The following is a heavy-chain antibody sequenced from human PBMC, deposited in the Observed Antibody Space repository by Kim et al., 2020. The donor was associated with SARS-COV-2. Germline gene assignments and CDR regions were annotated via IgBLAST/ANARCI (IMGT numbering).Heavy chain of an antibody. J-gene: IGHJ4*02. CDR3: APSMGSGFYFDY. V-gene: IGHV3-23*01. CDR1: GFTFSAYA. D-gene: IGHD2-8*01. Sequence: GGSLRLSCAASGFTFSAYAMSWVRQAPGKGLEWVSSISGSVDSTDYADSVKGRFTISRDNSKNMLYLQMNSLRADDTAVYYCAPSMGSGFYFDYWGQGTLVTVSS. CDR2: ISGSVDST.